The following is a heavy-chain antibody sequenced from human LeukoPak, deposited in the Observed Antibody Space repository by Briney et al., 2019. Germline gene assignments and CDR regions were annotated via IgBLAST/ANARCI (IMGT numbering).Heavy chain of an antibody. CDR3: ANDDARGFGEPSPYDY. D-gene: IGHD3-10*01. V-gene: IGHV3-48*04. CDR2: ISSSSSTI. J-gene: IGHJ4*02. CDR1: GFTFSSYS. Sequence: GGSLRLSCAASGFTFSSYSMNWVRQAPGKGLEWVSYISSSSSTIYYADSVKGRFTISKDNSKNTLYLQLNTLRPEDTAVYYCANDDARGFGEPSPYDYWGQGTRVIVSS.